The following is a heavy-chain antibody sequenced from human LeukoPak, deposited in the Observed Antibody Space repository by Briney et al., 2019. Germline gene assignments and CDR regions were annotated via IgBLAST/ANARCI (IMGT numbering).Heavy chain of an antibody. Sequence: ASVKVSCKASGYTFTSYAMHWVRQAPGQRLEWVGLINAGNGNTKYSQKFQGRVTITRDTSASTAYMELSSLRSEDTAVYCCARDLPDDYGDYWFVPWGQGTLVTVSS. CDR2: INAGNGNT. V-gene: IGHV1-3*01. CDR1: GYTFTSYA. J-gene: IGHJ5*02. CDR3: ARDLPDDYGDYWFVP. D-gene: IGHD4-17*01.